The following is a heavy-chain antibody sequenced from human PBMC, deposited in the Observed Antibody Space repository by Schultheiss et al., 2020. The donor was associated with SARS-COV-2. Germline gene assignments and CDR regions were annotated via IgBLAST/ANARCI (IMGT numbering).Heavy chain of an antibody. CDR3: AGAGDDYFGSGSPLSFAY. CDR2: IYTSGST. V-gene: IGHV4-61*02. Sequence: LRLSCTVSGGSISTGSYYWSWIRQPAGKGLEWIGRIYTSGSTNYNPSLKSRVTMSVDTSKNQFSLKLSSVTAADTAVYYCAGAGDDYFGSGSPLSFAYWGQGTLVTVSS. J-gene: IGHJ4*02. CDR1: GGSISTGSYY. D-gene: IGHD3-10*01.